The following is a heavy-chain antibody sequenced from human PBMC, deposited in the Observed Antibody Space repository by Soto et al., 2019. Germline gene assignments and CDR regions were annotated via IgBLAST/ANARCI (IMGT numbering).Heavy chain of an antibody. J-gene: IGHJ4*02. CDR2: INAGNGNT. V-gene: IGHV1-3*01. CDR1: GDTFTSYA. D-gene: IGHD3-22*01. Sequence: ASVEVSCKASGDTFTSYAMQWLRQAPGQRLEWMGWINAGNGNTKYSQKFQGRVTITRDTSASTAYMELSSLRSEDTAVYYCARSIVVVTSFDYWGQGTLVTVSS. CDR3: ARSIVVVTSFDY.